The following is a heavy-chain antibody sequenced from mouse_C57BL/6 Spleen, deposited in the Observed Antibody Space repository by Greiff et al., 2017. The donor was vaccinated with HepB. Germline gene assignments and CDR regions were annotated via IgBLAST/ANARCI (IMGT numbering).Heavy chain of an antibody. V-gene: IGHV5-4*01. CDR1: GFTFSSYA. CDR2: ISDGGSYT. D-gene: IGHD2-4*01. Sequence: EVHLVESGGGLVKPGGSLKLSCAASGFTFSSYAMSWVRQTPEKRLEWVATISDGGSYTYYPDNVKGRFTISRDNAKNNLYLQMSHLKSEDTAMYYCARHYDYDAYYFDYWGQGTTLTVSS. J-gene: IGHJ2*01. CDR3: ARHYDYDAYYFDY.